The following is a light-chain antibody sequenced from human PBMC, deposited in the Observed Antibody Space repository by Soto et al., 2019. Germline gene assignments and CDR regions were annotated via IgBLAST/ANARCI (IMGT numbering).Light chain of an antibody. J-gene: IGLJ2*01. CDR3: SSYTSSSTLV. CDR1: SSDVGGYNY. CDR2: EVS. V-gene: IGLV2-14*01. Sequence: QSALTQPASVSGSPGQSITISCTGTSSDVGGYNYVSWYQQHPGKAPKFVIYEVSNRPSWISNRFSGSKSGNTASLTISGLQAEDEADYYCSSYTSSSTLVFGGGTKLTVL.